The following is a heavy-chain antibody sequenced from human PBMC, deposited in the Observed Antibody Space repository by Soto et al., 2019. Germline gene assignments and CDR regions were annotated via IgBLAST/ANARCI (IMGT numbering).Heavy chain of an antibody. CDR3: ARHLVLISSWYLGEYYFDF. D-gene: IGHD6-13*01. J-gene: IGHJ4*02. CDR1: GGTFSSYA. V-gene: IGHV1-69*13. Sequence: SVKVSCKASGGTFSSYAISWVRQAPGQGLEWMGGIIPIFGTANYAQKFQGRVTITADESTSTAYMELSSLRSEDTAVYYCARHLVLISSWYLGEYYFDFWGQGSLVTVSS. CDR2: IIPIFGTA.